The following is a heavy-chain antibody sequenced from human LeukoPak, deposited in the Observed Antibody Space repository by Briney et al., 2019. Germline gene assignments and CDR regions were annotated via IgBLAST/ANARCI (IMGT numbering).Heavy chain of an antibody. CDR1: GYSFTGYY. Sequence: ASVKVSCTASGYSFTGYYIHWVRQAPGQGLEWMGSINPNTGGTNCAQKFQGRVTMTRDISITTTHMELSSLRSDDTAVYYCATVDQWLAYDYWGQGTLVTVSS. J-gene: IGHJ4*02. CDR2: INPNTGGT. D-gene: IGHD6-19*01. CDR3: ATVDQWLAYDY. V-gene: IGHV1-2*02.